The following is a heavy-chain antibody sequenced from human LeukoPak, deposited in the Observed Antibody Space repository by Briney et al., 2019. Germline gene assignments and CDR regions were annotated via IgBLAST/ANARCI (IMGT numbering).Heavy chain of an antibody. Sequence: SETLSLTCAVYGGSFSGYYWSWIRQPPGKGLEWIGEINHSGSTNYNPSLKSRVTISVDTSKNQFSLKLSSVTAADTAVYYCARDGDGIAVEYYFDYWGQGTLVTVSS. V-gene: IGHV4-34*01. J-gene: IGHJ4*02. CDR3: ARDGDGIAVEYYFDY. CDR2: INHSGST. CDR1: GGSFSGYY. D-gene: IGHD6-19*01.